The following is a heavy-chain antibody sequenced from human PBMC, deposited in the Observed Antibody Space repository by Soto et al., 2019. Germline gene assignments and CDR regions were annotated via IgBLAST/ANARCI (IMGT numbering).Heavy chain of an antibody. Sequence: ASVKVSCKASGGTFSSYAISWVRQAPGQGLEWMGGIIPIFGTANYAQKFQGRVTITADESTSTAYMELSSLRSEDTAVYYCARGRYYDSSGYYLHYDAFDIWGQGXMVTVSS. D-gene: IGHD3-22*01. CDR1: GGTFSSYA. V-gene: IGHV1-69*13. J-gene: IGHJ3*02. CDR2: IIPIFGTA. CDR3: ARGRYYDSSGYYLHYDAFDI.